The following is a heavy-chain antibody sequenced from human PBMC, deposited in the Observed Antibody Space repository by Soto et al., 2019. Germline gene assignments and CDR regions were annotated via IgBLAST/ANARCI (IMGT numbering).Heavy chain of an antibody. CDR2: ISSSGSTI. J-gene: IGHJ6*02. V-gene: IGHV3-11*01. Sequence: QVQLVESGGGLVKPGGSLRLSCAASGFTFSDYYMSWIRQAPGKGLEWVSYISSSGSTIYYAASVKGQFTISRNNAKNSLYLQMNTLRAEDTAVYYCARDWAAENEGNEYYGMDVWGQGTTVTVSS. CDR3: ARDWAAENEGNEYYGMDV. CDR1: GFTFSDYY. D-gene: IGHD1-1*01.